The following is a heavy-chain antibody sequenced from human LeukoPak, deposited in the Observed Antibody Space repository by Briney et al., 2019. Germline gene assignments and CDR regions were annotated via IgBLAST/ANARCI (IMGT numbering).Heavy chain of an antibody. CDR3: AKDLVTTVTPHYYYYGMDV. Sequence: GGSLRLSCAASGFTFSSYAMIWVRQATGKGLEWVSAISGSGGSTYYADSVKGRFTISRDNSKNTLYLQMNSLRAEDTAVYYCAKDLVTTVTPHYYYYGMDVWGQGTTVTSSS. V-gene: IGHV3-23*01. CDR1: GFTFSSYA. CDR2: ISGSGGST. D-gene: IGHD4-17*01. J-gene: IGHJ6*02.